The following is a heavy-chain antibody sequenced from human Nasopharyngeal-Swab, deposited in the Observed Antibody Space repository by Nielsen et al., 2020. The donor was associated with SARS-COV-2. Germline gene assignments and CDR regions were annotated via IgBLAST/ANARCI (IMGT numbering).Heavy chain of an antibody. Sequence: GESLKISCAASGFTFSSYSMSWLLQAPGKGLEWVSTITGNGDTTYYADSVKGRFTISRDNSENTVYLQMNSLRAEDTALYHCARPLSRDSTWTTEANWFDHWGQGTLVTVSS. CDR1: GFTFSSYS. J-gene: IGHJ5*02. V-gene: IGHV3-23*01. CDR3: ARPLSRDSTWTTEANWFDH. D-gene: IGHD6-13*01. CDR2: ITGNGDTT.